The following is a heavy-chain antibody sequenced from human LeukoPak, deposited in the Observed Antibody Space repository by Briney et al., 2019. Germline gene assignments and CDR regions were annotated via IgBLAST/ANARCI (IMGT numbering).Heavy chain of an antibody. J-gene: IGHJ4*02. V-gene: IGHV3-23*01. CDR2: ISNNGGYT. CDR3: ARDLGSRIGY. D-gene: IGHD5-12*01. Sequence: GGSLRLSCAASGFTFSSSAMSWVRQAPGKGLEWVSAISNNGGYTYYADSVKGRFTISRDNSKNTLYLQMNSLRAEDTAVYYCARDLGSRIGYWGQGTLVTVSS. CDR1: GFTFSSSA.